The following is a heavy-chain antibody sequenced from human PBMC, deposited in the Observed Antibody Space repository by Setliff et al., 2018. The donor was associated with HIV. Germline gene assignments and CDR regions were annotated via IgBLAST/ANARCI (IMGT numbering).Heavy chain of an antibody. Sequence: GASVKVSCKASGYTFTDYYMHWVQQAPGKGLEWMGRVDPEDGETIYAEKFQGRVTITADTSTDTAYMELSSLRSEDTAVYYCARVRYCSGGSCYGGEYWFDPWGQGTLVTVSS. CDR2: VDPEDGET. D-gene: IGHD2-15*01. V-gene: IGHV1-69-2*01. CDR1: GYTFTDYY. CDR3: ARVRYCSGGSCYGGEYWFDP. J-gene: IGHJ5*02.